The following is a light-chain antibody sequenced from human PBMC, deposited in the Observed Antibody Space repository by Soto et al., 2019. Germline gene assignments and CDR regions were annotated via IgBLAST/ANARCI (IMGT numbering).Light chain of an antibody. CDR2: AAS. V-gene: IGKV1-39*01. Sequence: DIQMTQSPSSLSASVGERLTMTCRASQTISSCLNWYQQKPGKAPKLLINAASTLQSGVPSRFSGSGSGTHFTLTISSLLPEALATYYCQQSCSFPYTFGQGTKLEI. CDR3: QQSCSFPYT. CDR1: QTISSC. J-gene: IGKJ2*01.